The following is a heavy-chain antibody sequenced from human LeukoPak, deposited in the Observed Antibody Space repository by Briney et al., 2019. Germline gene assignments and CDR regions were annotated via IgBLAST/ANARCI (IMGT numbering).Heavy chain of an antibody. D-gene: IGHD1-26*01. CDR3: ARGNTLVGATGEYYFDY. J-gene: IGHJ4*02. CDR2: IYYSGSI. Sequence: PSETLSLTGTVSGGSISSSSYYWGWIRQPPGKGLEWIGSIYYSGSIYYNPSLKSRVTISVDTSKNQFSLKLSSVTAADTAVYYCARGNTLVGATGEYYFDYWGQGTLVTVSS. CDR1: GGSISSSSYY. V-gene: IGHV4-39*07.